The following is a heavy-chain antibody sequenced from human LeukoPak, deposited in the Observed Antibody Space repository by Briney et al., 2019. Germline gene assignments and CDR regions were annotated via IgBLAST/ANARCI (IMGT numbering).Heavy chain of an antibody. J-gene: IGHJ4*02. D-gene: IGHD2-15*01. CDR1: GFTFSSYW. V-gene: IGHV3-7*01. CDR2: IKQDGSEK. CDR3: ASKKWSPTSFDY. Sequence: PGGSLRLSCAASGFTFSSYWMSWVRQAPGKGLEWVANIKQDGSEKYYVDSVKGRFTISRDNAKNSLYLRMNSLRAEDTAVYYCASKKWSPTSFDYWGQGTLVTVSS.